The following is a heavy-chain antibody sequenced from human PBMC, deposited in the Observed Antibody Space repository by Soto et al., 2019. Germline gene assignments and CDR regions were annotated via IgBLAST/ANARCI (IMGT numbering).Heavy chain of an antibody. J-gene: IGHJ4*02. Sequence: ASVKVSCKASGGTFSSYAISWVRQAPGQGLEWMGGIIPIFGTANYAQKFQGRVTITADGSTSTAYMELSSLRSEDTAVYYCAKTVRAPIQLWLYFDYWGQGTLVTVSS. D-gene: IGHD5-18*01. CDR3: AKTVRAPIQLWLYFDY. V-gene: IGHV1-69*13. CDR1: GGTFSSYA. CDR2: IIPIFGTA.